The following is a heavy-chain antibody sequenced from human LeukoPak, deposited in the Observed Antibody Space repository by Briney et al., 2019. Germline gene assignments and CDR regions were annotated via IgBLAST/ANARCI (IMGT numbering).Heavy chain of an antibody. D-gene: IGHD5-24*01. V-gene: IGHV3-23*01. CDR2: FIGADGDT. Sequence: PGGSLRLSCAASGFIFINFPMTWFRQAPGKGLEWVSFIGADGDTNYAESAKARFTISRDNSKKTLFLEMHTLRVEDTAVYYCAKWNRMANRELFDWGQGTLVVVAS. J-gene: IGHJ4*02. CDR3: AKWNRMANRELFD. CDR1: GFIFINFP.